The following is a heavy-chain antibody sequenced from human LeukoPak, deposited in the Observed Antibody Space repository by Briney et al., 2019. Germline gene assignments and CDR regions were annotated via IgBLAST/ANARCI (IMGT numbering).Heavy chain of an antibody. CDR2: IHPSTGNP. Sequence: GPVKVSCKASGYTFTGYYMHWVRQAPGQGLEWMGWIHPSTGNPTYAQGFTGRFVFSLDTSVSTTYLQISSLKAEDTAVYYCARAFQSLGGLSLPDYWGQGTLVTVSS. D-gene: IGHD3-16*02. J-gene: IGHJ4*02. CDR1: GYTFTGYY. V-gene: IGHV7-4-1*02. CDR3: ARAFQSLGGLSLPDY.